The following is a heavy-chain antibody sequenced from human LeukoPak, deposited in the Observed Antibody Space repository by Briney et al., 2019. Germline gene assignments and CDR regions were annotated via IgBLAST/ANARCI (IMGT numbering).Heavy chain of an antibody. D-gene: IGHD6-25*01. CDR2: IIPIFGIP. J-gene: IGHJ6*03. V-gene: IGHV1-69*13. CDR1: GGTFRTFV. CDR3: GLSGNYYYYMDV. Sequence: SVKVSCKASGGTFRTFVISWVRQAPGQGLEWMGGIIPIFGIPDSAQKFQGRLTITADESTTTAYMELSSLRSDDTAIYYCGLSGNYYYYMDVWGKGTTVTISS.